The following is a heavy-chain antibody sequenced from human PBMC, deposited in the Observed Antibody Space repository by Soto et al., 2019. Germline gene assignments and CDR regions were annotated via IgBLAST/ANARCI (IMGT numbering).Heavy chain of an antibody. CDR3: TTDDPINKN. CDR2: IKSKTNGETT. V-gene: IGHV3-15*01. CDR1: GFTFSNAW. Sequence: GGSLRLSCAASGFTFSNAWMSWVRQAPGKGLEWVGRIKSKTNGETTDYAAPVKGRFTISRDDSKNTLFLQMNSLKTEDTAVYYCTTDDPINKNWGQGTLVTVSS. J-gene: IGHJ4*02.